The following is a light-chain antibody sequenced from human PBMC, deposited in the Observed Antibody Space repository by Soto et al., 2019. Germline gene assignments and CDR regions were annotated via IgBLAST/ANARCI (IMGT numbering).Light chain of an antibody. Sequence: ESVLTQSPGALSLSPGEEATLSCGARQSVDSNYLAWYQQKAGQTPRLIIYGATGRADGIPHRFSGSGFGTDFTLTISKVEPEDFAVYYCQQYARPPYAFGQGTKVDIK. CDR3: QQYARPPYA. J-gene: IGKJ2*01. V-gene: IGKV3-20*01. CDR1: QSVDSNY. CDR2: GAT.